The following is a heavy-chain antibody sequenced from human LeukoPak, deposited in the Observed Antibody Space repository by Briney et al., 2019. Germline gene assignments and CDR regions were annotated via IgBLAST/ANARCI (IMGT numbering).Heavy chain of an antibody. CDR2: ISSSGSTI. CDR1: GFTFSNHG. V-gene: IGHV3-48*04. D-gene: IGHD3-10*02. CDR3: AELGITMIGGV. Sequence: GGTLRLSCAASGFTFSNHGMNWVRQAPGKRLEWVSYISSSGSTIYYADSVKGRFTISRDNAKNSLYLQMNSLRAEDTAVYYCAELGITMIGGVWGKGTTVTISS. J-gene: IGHJ6*04.